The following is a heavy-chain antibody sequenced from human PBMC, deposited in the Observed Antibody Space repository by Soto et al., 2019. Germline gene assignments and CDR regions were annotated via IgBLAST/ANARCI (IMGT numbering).Heavy chain of an antibody. V-gene: IGHV3-23*01. Sequence: EVQLLESGGGLVQPGGSLRLSCAASGFTFSSYAMSWVRQAPGKGLEWVSAISGSGRSTYYADSVKGRFTISRDNSKNTLYLQMNSLRVEDTAVHYCAKEMVVPASIASYYYGMDVWGQGTTVTVSS. J-gene: IGHJ6*02. CDR1: GFTFSSYA. CDR2: ISGSGRST. D-gene: IGHD2-2*02. CDR3: AKEMVVPASIASYYYGMDV.